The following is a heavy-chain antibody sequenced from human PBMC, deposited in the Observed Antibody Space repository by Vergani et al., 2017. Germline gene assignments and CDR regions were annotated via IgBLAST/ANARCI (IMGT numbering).Heavy chain of an antibody. J-gene: IGHJ6*03. D-gene: IGHD2-8*01. CDR3: ARSGYCAHGVCYMTYYYYMDV. Sequence: EVQLLESGGNLVQPGGSLRLSCAASGFTFTNFAMTWVRQAPGEGLEWVSGISGSGGFTYYADSVKGRFTISRDNSKNTMFLQMNNFRAEDTAVYYCARSGYCAHGVCYMTYYYYMDVWGKGTAVTVSS. CDR2: ISGSGGFT. V-gene: IGHV3-23*01. CDR1: GFTFTNFA.